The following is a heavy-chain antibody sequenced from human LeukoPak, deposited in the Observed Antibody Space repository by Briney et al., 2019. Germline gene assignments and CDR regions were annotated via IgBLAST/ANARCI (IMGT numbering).Heavy chain of an antibody. J-gene: IGHJ4*02. V-gene: IGHV4-4*02. CDR2: INHSGST. Sequence: SGTLSLTCAVSGGSISSSNWWSWVRQPPGKGLEWIGEINHSGSTNYNPSLKSRVTISVDTSKNQFSLKLSSVTAADTAVYYCARLVGDSAGYWGQGTLVTVSS. CDR1: GGSISSSNW. D-gene: IGHD1-26*01. CDR3: ARLVGDSAGY.